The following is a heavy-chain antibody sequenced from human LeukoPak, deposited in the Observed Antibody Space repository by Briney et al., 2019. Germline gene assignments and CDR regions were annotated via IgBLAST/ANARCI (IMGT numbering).Heavy chain of an antibody. J-gene: IGHJ4*02. CDR3: ARDRGYGLREDYFDY. Sequence: GGSLRLSCAASGFTFRSHAMHWVRQAPGKGLERVAVISYDGSNKYYADSVKGRFTISRDNSKNMLYLQMNSLRAEDTAVYYCARDRGYGLREDYFDYWGQGTLVTVSS. D-gene: IGHD5-12*01. CDR1: GFTFRSHA. V-gene: IGHV3-30*04. CDR2: ISYDGSNK.